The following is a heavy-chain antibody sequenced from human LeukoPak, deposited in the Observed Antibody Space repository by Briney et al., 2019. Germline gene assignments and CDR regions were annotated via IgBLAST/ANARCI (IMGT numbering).Heavy chain of an antibody. V-gene: IGHV5-51*01. Sequence: PGESLKISCKGSGYGFTSYWIGWVRQMPGKGLEWMGIIYPGDSDTRYSPSFQGQVTISADKSISTAYLQWSSLKASDTAMYYCARSIPHPLKYYYDSSGWPLDYWGQGTLVTVSS. CDR1: GYGFTSYW. CDR2: IYPGDSDT. J-gene: IGHJ4*02. CDR3: ARSIPHPLKYYYDSSGWPLDY. D-gene: IGHD3-22*01.